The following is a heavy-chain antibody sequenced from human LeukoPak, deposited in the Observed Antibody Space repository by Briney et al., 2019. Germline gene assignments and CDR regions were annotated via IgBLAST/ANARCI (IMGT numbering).Heavy chain of an antibody. D-gene: IGHD3-22*01. J-gene: IGHJ4*02. CDR2: INHSGST. V-gene: IGHV4-34*01. CDR3: ARLRVDYYDSSGAPADY. CDR1: GGSFSGYY. Sequence: PSETLSLTCAVYGGSFSGYYWSWIRQPPGKGLERIGEINHSGSTNYNPSLKSRVTISVDTSKNQFSLKLSSVTAADTAVYYCARLRVDYYDSSGAPADYWGQGTLVTVSS.